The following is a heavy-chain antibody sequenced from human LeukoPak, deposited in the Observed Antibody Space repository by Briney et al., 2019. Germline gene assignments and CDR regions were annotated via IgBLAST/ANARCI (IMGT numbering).Heavy chain of an antibody. V-gene: IGHV4-34*01. J-gene: IGHJ4*02. D-gene: IGHD3-10*01. CDR2: INHSGST. CDR3: WRTSSMVRGVITKFDY. CDR1: GGSFSGYY. Sequence: SETLSLTCAVYGGSFSGYYWSWIRQPPGKGLEWIGEINHSGSTNYNPSLKSPVTISVDTSKNQFSLKLKSFTVADTAGDFCWRTSSMVRGVITKFDYWGQGTLVTASS.